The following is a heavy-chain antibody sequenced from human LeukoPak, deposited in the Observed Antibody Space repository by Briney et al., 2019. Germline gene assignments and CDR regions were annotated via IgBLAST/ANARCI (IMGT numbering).Heavy chain of an antibody. D-gene: IGHD3-10*01. CDR1: GFTFNNAW. CDR3: IYYYGSGSYYNLWAFQSNYYYYMDV. Sequence: GGSLRLSCAASGFTFNNAWMTWVRQAPGRGLEWVGRIKSKTDGGTTDYAAPVKGRFTISRDDSKNTLYLQMNSLKTEDTAVYYCIYYYGSGSYYNLWAFQSNYYYYMDVWGKGTTVTVSS. CDR2: IKSKTDGGTT. J-gene: IGHJ6*03. V-gene: IGHV3-15*01.